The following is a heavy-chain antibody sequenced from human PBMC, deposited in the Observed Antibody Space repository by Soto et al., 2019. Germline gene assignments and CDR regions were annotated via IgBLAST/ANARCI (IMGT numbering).Heavy chain of an antibody. CDR1: GYRFTNYW. J-gene: IGHJ6*02. D-gene: IGHD2-21*01. V-gene: IGHV5-51*01. Sequence: PGEALKTSCNASGYRFTNYWIGLVRQTPGKGLGVVGIILPDDADTIYRPPFEGHVTISADRPTKTACLHLRSLEASDTATYFSARQGFRKHYFYAADVWGQGTTVTVSS. CDR3: ARQGFRKHYFYAADV. CDR2: ILPDDADT.